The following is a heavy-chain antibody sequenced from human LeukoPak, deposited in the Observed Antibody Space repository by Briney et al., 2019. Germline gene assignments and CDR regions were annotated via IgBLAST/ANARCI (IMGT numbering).Heavy chain of an antibody. CDR3: ARGYYGSGRTTYYFDY. CDR1: GGSISSGGYY. CDR2: IYYSGTT. Sequence: SETLSLTCTVSGGSISSGGYYWTRMRQHPGKGLEWIGYIYYSGTTYYNPSLKSRVTISLDTSKNQFSLKLSSVTAADTAVYYCARGYYGSGRTTYYFDYWGQGTLVTVSS. J-gene: IGHJ4*02. D-gene: IGHD3-10*01. V-gene: IGHV4-31*03.